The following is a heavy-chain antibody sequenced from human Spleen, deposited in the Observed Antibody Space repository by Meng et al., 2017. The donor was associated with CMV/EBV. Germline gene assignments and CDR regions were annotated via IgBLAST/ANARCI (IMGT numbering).Heavy chain of an antibody. CDR1: GFTFRSYA. Sequence: CAASGFTFRSYAMHWVRQAPGKGLEYVTGISSNGISKNYVDSVKGRFTISRDNSKNTLYLQMGSLRAEDMAVYYCARRSRDDYVFDFWGQGTLVTVSS. J-gene: IGHJ4*02. D-gene: IGHD4-17*01. V-gene: IGHV3-64*02. CDR3: ARRSRDDYVFDF. CDR2: ISSNGISK.